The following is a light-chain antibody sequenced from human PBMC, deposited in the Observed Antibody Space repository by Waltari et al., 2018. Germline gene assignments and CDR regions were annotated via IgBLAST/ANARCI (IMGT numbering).Light chain of an antibody. J-gene: IGLJ2*01. CDR3: SSYTSTSAVV. CDR2: DVS. Sequence: QSALTQPASVSGSPGQSLTISCTGPSSDIGGYKYVSWYHQHPGKPPKLLIYDVSDRPSGASNRFSGSKSGNTASLTISGLQPEDEADYYCSSYTSTSAVVFGGGTKLTVL. CDR1: SSDIGGYKY. V-gene: IGLV2-14*01.